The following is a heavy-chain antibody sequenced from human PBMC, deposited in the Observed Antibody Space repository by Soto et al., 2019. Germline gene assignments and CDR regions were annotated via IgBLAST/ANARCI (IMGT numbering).Heavy chain of an antibody. CDR2: IYYSGST. Sequence: QLQLQESGPGLVKPSETLSLTCTVSGGFIRSSRDYWGWIRQPPGKGLEWIGSIYYSGSTYYNPSLQSRVTISVDTSKNQFSLNLSSVTAADTAVYYCAGQEWIQLWPDDYWGQGTLVTVSS. CDR3: AGQEWIQLWPDDY. D-gene: IGHD5-18*01. J-gene: IGHJ4*02. CDR1: GGFIRSSRDY. V-gene: IGHV4-39*01.